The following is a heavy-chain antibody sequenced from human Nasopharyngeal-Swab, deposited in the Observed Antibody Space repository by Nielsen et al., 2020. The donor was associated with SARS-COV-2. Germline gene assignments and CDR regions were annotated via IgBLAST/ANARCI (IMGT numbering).Heavy chain of an antibody. CDR2: IYYSGST. D-gene: IGHD3-10*01. J-gene: IGHJ4*02. V-gene: IGHV4-39*01. Sequence: SCTVSGGSISSSSYYWGWIRQPPGKGLEWIGSIYYSGSTYYNPSLKSRVTISVDTSKNQFSLKLSSVTAADTAVYYCARTDYYGSGSPDYWGQGTLVTVSS. CDR3: ARTDYYGSGSPDY. CDR1: GGSISSSSYY.